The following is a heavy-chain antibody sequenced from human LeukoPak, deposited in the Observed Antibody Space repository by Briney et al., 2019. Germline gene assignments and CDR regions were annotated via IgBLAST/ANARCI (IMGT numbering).Heavy chain of an antibody. J-gene: IGHJ6*02. Sequence: ASVRVSCTASGGTFSSYAISCVRQAPGQGRECRVWINPNSGGTNYAQKFQGRVTMTRDTSISTAYMELSRLRSDDTAVYYCARDMVRGLSSGYYYGMDVWGQGTTVTVSS. D-gene: IGHD3-10*01. CDR3: ARDMVRGLSSGYYYGMDV. CDR1: GGTFSSYA. CDR2: INPNSGGT. V-gene: IGHV1-2*02.